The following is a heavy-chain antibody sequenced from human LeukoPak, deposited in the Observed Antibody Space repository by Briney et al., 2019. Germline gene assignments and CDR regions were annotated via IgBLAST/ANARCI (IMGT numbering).Heavy chain of an antibody. J-gene: IGHJ4*02. V-gene: IGHV1-69*13. CDR2: IIPIFGTA. CDR1: GGTFSSYA. D-gene: IGHD3-9*01. Sequence: GASVKVSCKASGGTFSSYAISWVRQAPGQGLEWMGGIIPIFGTANYAQKFQGRVTITADESTSTAYMELSSLRSEDTAAYYCARHAPPDNYFDCWGQGTLVTVSS. CDR3: ARHAPPDNYFDC.